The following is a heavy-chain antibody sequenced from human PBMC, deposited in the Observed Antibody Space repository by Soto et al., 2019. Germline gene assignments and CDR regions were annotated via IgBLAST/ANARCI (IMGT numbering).Heavy chain of an antibody. V-gene: IGHV3-30*03. D-gene: IGHD3-3*01. CDR1: GFTFRNYG. CDR2: ISYDGSNK. CDR3: ARDKRDLRFLEWSYYFDF. J-gene: IGHJ4*02. Sequence: GGSLRLSCVASGFTFRNYGMHWVRQAPGKGLEWVAVISYDGSNKYYADSVKGRFTISRDNSKNTLYLQMNSLRAEDTAVYYCARDKRDLRFLEWSYYFDFWGQGTLVTVSS.